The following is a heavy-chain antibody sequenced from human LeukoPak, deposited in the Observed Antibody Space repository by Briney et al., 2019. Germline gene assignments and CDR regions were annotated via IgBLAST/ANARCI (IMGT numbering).Heavy chain of an antibody. Sequence: PGGSLRLSCAASGFTFSNYWMHWVRQAPGKGLVWVSRINGDGSSTNYADSVKGRFTISRDNAQNTLYLQLNSLRAEDTAVYYCARDYGYRPDYWGQGTLVTVSS. CDR2: INGDGSST. J-gene: IGHJ4*02. V-gene: IGHV3-74*01. CDR1: GFTFSNYW. D-gene: IGHD3-16*02. CDR3: ARDYGYRPDY.